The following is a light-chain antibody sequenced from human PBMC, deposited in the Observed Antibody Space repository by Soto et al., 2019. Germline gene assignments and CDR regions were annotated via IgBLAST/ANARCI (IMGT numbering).Light chain of an antibody. V-gene: IGKV3-15*01. CDR1: QSVSSN. J-gene: IGKJ1*01. CDR2: GAS. Sequence: EIVMTQSPATLSVSPGERATLSCRASQSVSSNLAWYQQKPGQAPRLLIYGASTRATGIPARFSGNGSGTEFTLTISILQSEDFAVYYCQQYNIWPWTFGEGNKVDIK. CDR3: QQYNIWPWT.